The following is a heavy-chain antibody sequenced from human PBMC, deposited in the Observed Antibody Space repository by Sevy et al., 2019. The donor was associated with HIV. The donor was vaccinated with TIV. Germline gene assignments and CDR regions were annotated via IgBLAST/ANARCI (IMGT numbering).Heavy chain of an antibody. CDR2: IRGKDYGGAT. J-gene: IGHJ4*02. CDR3: TWGYYYDSSGYSDF. CDR1: GFTFGDYA. V-gene: IGHV3-49*03. Sequence: GGSLRLSCTGSGFTFGDYAMSWFRQAPGMGLEWVGFIRGKDYGGATEYAASVKGRFTISRDDYKSIAELQMKSVETVDTAVYYCTWGYYYDSSGYSDFWGQGTLVTVSS. D-gene: IGHD3-22*01.